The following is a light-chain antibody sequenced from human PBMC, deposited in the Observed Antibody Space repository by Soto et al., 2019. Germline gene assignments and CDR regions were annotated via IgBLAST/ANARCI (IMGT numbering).Light chain of an antibody. V-gene: IGLV2-14*01. CDR1: SSDVGSYNY. J-gene: IGLJ1*01. CDR3: GSYTSTNTQV. CDR2: EVH. Sequence: QSALTQPASVSGSPGQSITICCTGTSSDVGSYNYVSWYQQHPGKAPKLMIYEVHNRPSGVSSRFSGSKSGNTASLTISGLQTEDEADYYCGSYTSTNTQVFGTGTKVTVL.